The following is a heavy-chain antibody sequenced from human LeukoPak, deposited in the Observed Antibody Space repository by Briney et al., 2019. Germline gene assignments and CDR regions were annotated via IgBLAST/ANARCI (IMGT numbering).Heavy chain of an antibody. Sequence: GGSLRLSCAASGFTFSPYSMNWVRQAPGKGLEWVSSISGSSLYIYYADSVKGRFTISRDNAKNSLYLQMNSLRAEDTAVYYRARDPPYYDNSGYYYDYWGQGTLVTVSS. D-gene: IGHD3-22*01. CDR3: ARDPPYYDNSGYYYDY. CDR1: GFTFSPYS. J-gene: IGHJ4*02. CDR2: ISGSSLYI. V-gene: IGHV3-21*01.